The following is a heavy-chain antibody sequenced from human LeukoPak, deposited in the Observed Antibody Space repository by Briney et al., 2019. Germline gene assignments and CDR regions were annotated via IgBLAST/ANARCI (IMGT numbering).Heavy chain of an antibody. CDR2: IYYSGST. V-gene: IGHV4-59*08. J-gene: IGHJ6*02. Sequence: SETLSLTCTVSGGSISSYYWSWIRQPPGKGLEWIGYIYYSGSTNYNPSLKSRVTISVDTSKNQFSLNLSSVTAADTAVYYCVRQKGYYYGTDVWGQGTTVTVSS. CDR3: VRQKGYYYGTDV. CDR1: GGSISSYY.